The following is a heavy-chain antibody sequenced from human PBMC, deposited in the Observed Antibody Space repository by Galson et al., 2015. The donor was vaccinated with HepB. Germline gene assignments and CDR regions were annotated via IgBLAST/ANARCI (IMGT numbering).Heavy chain of an antibody. CDR1: GFTFSSYA. V-gene: IGHV3-23*01. CDR3: AKGAAFYYDSSAYYLN. Sequence: SLRLSCAASGFTFSSYAMNWVRQAPGKGLEWVSGISGSGGSTYYADSVKGRFTILRGNSKNTLYLQMNSLRVEDTAVYYCAKGAAFYYDSSAYYLNWGQGTLVTVSS. CDR2: ISGSGGST. D-gene: IGHD3-22*01. J-gene: IGHJ4*02.